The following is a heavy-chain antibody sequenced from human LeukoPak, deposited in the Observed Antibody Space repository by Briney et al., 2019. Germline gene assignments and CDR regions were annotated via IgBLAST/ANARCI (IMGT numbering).Heavy chain of an antibody. D-gene: IGHD6-13*01. Sequence: SETLSLTCAVSGYSISSSNWWGWIRQPPGKGLEWIGYIYYSGSTYYGPSLKSRVTMSVDTSKNHFSLKLTSVTAVDTAVYYCARYDSSWGYFDYWGQGTLVTVSS. J-gene: IGHJ4*02. CDR2: IYYSGST. CDR3: ARYDSSWGYFDY. V-gene: IGHV4-28*01. CDR1: GYSISSSNW.